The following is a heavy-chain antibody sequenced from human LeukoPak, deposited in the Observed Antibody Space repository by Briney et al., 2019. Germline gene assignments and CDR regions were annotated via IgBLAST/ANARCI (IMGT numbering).Heavy chain of an antibody. V-gene: IGHV1-2*06. D-gene: IGHD6-6*01. CDR1: GYTFTGYY. J-gene: IGHJ4*02. CDR2: INPNSGGT. Sequence: ASVKVSCKDSGYTFTGYYMHLVRQAPGQGLEWMGRINPNSGGTNYAQKFQGRVTMTRDTSISTAYMELSRLRSDDTAVYYCARGRYSSSYHFDYWGKGTLVTVSS. CDR3: ARGRYSSSYHFDY.